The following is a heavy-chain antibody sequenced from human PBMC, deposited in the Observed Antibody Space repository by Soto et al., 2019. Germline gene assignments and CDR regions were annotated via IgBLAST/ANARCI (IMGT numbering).Heavy chain of an antibody. CDR1: GYTFSAYT. CDR2: INAGSGNT. Sequence: GASVKVSCKATGYTFSAYTMNWVRQAPGQSREWMGWINAGSGNTKYSQNFQGRVSITRDTSASTVYMELTGLTSEDTAVYYCARDTETLGPRANDALDIWGQGXMVTVSS. CDR3: ARDTETLGPRANDALDI. D-gene: IGHD3-3*02. V-gene: IGHV1-3*01. J-gene: IGHJ3*02.